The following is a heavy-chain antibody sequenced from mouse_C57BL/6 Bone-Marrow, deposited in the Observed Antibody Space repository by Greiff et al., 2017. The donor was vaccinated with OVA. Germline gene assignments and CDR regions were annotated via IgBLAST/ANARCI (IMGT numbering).Heavy chain of an antibody. Sequence: QVQLQQPGAELVKPGASVKMSCKASGYTFTSYWITWVKQRPGQGLEWIGDIYPGSGGTNYNEKFKSKATLTVDTSSSTAYMQLSSLTSEDVAVYYCARGGYSPLFDYWGQGTTLTVSS. CDR1: GYTFTSYW. V-gene: IGHV1-55*01. CDR2: IYPGSGGT. CDR3: ARGGYSPLFDY. J-gene: IGHJ2*01. D-gene: IGHD2-12*01.